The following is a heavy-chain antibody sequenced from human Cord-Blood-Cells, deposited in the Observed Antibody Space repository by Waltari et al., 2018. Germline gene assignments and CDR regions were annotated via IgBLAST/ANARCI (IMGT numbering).Heavy chain of an antibody. J-gene: IGHJ3*02. V-gene: IGHV4-39*01. D-gene: IGHD4-17*01. Sequence: QLQLQESGPGLVKPSETLSLTCTVSGGAISSSSYYRGCLRQPPWKGLEWIGSIYYSGCTYYNPSLKSRVTISVDTSKNQFSLKLSSVTAADTAVYYCAKHVSTTVTKRGAFDIWGQGTMVTVSS. CDR3: AKHVSTTVTKRGAFDI. CDR2: IYYSGCT. CDR1: GGAISSSSYY.